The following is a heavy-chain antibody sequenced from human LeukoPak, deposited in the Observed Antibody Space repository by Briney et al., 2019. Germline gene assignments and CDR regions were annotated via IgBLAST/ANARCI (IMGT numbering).Heavy chain of an antibody. Sequence: SETLSLTYTVSRGSISNYWWSWIRQAAGKGLEWIGRVYPSGTTHYNPSLKSRVTISVDTSKNQFSLKLSSVTAADTAVYYCARYDSLDSLDYWGQGTLVTVSS. CDR1: RGSISNYW. D-gene: IGHD3-9*01. CDR3: ARYDSLDSLDY. V-gene: IGHV4-4*07. J-gene: IGHJ4*02. CDR2: VYPSGTT.